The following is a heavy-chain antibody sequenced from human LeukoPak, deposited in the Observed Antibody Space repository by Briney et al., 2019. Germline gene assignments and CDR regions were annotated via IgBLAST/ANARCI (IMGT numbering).Heavy chain of an antibody. Sequence: GGSLRLSCAASGFTFSNAWMSRVRQAPGKGLEWVGRIKSKTDGGTTDYAAPVKGRSTISRDDSKNTLYLQMNSLKTEDTAVYYCTTDLYYDFWSGYIWGQGTLVTVSS. CDR1: GFTFSNAW. J-gene: IGHJ4*02. V-gene: IGHV3-15*01. CDR3: TTDLYYDFWSGYI. CDR2: IKSKTDGGTT. D-gene: IGHD3-3*01.